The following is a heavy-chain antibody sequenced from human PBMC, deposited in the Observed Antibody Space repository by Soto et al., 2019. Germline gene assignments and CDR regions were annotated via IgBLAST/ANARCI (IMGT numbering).Heavy chain of an antibody. J-gene: IGHJ6*03. Sequence: ASVKVSCKVSGYTLTELSMHWVRQAPGKGLEWMGWLDPEDGETSYAQKFQGRVTMTENTSINTAYMELSSLRSEDTAVYYCARGTPQLFYSNPDLYYYYYMDVWGKGTTVTVSS. CDR2: LDPEDGET. CDR1: GYTLTELS. CDR3: ARGTPQLFYSNPDLYYYYYMDV. V-gene: IGHV1-24*01. D-gene: IGHD4-4*01.